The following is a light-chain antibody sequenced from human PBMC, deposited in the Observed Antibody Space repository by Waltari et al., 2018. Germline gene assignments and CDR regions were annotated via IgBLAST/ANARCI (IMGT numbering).Light chain of an antibody. J-gene: IGKJ1*01. CDR3: QQYNNWWT. V-gene: IGKV3-15*01. CDR1: QSVYSS. Sequence: EVVITQSPATLSVSPVERATRYCRASQSVYSSLAWYQQKPGQAPRLLVSGSSTRATSIPARFNGSGSGTEFTLTISSLQSEDFAVYYCQQYNNWWTFGQGTKVEIK. CDR2: GSS.